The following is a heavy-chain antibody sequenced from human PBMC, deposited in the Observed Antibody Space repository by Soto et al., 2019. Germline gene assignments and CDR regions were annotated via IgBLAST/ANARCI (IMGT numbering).Heavy chain of an antibody. CDR3: ATMGTPVTGLYYFDY. D-gene: IGHD4-17*01. J-gene: IGHJ4*02. CDR2: ISYSGTT. CDR1: GGPISSGNYY. Sequence: SDTLSLTCTVSGGPISSGNYYWRWIRQPPGKGLEWIGFISYSGTTHYSASLRSRVSISVDTSKNQFSLDLSSVTAADTAVYYCATMGTPVTGLYYFDYWGQGTLVTVS. V-gene: IGHV4-30-4*02.